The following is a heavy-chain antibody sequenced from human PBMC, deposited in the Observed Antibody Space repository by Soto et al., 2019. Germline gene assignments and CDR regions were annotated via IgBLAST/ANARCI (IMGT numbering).Heavy chain of an antibody. Sequence: QVQLVESGGGVVQPGRSLRHSCAASGFTFSTYPMHWVRQAPGKGLEWVAIILYDGSTEYYADSVKGRFTISRDNSEKTLYLQMNSLRPEDTAVYYCASVDYGDEVYDYWGQGNLVTDSS. D-gene: IGHD4-17*01. J-gene: IGHJ4*02. CDR3: ASVDYGDEVYDY. CDR2: ILYDGSTE. V-gene: IGHV3-30-3*01. CDR1: GFTFSTYP.